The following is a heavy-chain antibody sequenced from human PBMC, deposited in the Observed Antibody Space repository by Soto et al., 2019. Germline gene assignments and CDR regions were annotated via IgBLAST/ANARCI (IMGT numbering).Heavy chain of an antibody. CDR1: GGSISSDNFF. D-gene: IGHD2-2*02. V-gene: IGHV4-30-4*01. CDR2: IYYRGST. CDR3: ARVAIACPSSSCYNHYYYSLDV. Sequence: LSLTCTVSGGSISSDNFFWSWIRQPPGEGLEWIGYIYYRGSTYYNPSLESRLTLLVDTSKNQFSLKLRSVTAADTAVYYCARVAIACPSSSCYNHYYYSLDVWGQGTTVTVSS. J-gene: IGHJ6*02.